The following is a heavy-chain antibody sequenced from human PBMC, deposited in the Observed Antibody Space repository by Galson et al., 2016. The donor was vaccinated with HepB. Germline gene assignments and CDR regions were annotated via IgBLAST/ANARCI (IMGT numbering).Heavy chain of an antibody. Sequence: SETLSLTCAVSGGSITNNYWWSWVRQSPGKGLEWIGEIYQTGTAHYNPSFTSRATISVDKSKNQISLRLDSVTAADTALYYCARGTLGTSATMAFDYWGQGTLVTVSS. CDR3: ARGTLGTSATMAFDY. J-gene: IGHJ4*02. V-gene: IGHV4-4*02. D-gene: IGHD4/OR15-4a*01. CDR2: IYQTGTA. CDR1: GGSITNNYW.